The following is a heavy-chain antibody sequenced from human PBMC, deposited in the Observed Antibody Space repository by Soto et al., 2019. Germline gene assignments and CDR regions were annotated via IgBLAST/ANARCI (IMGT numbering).Heavy chain of an antibody. Sequence: RLSCAAYGFTFSRYPMHWVRQAPGKGLEWVAGISDDGSNIQYADSVKGRLTVSRDDSKSTLYLQMNNLGTEDTAEYFCAREEPHPAPLVFWGQGTLVTVSS. J-gene: IGHJ4*02. CDR3: AREEPHPAPLVF. V-gene: IGHV3-30-3*01. CDR2: ISDDGSNI. CDR1: GFTFSRYP.